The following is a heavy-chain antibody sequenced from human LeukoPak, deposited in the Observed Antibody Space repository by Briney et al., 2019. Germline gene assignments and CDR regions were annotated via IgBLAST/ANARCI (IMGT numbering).Heavy chain of an antibody. V-gene: IGHV3-74*01. J-gene: IGHJ4*02. Sequence: GGSLRLSCAASVFTFSSYWMHWVRQAPGKGLVWVSRINGDGSDTTYADPVRGRFTISRDNAKNTLFLQMNSLRAEDTAVYYCVRDPPEREELFDYWGQGTLVTVSS. CDR3: VRDPPEREELFDY. CDR1: VFTFSSYW. CDR2: INGDGSDT. D-gene: IGHD1-26*01.